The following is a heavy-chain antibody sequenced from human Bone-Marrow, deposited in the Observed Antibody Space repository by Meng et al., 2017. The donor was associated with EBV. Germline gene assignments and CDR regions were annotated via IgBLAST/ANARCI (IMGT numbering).Heavy chain of an antibody. V-gene: IGHV1-18*04. J-gene: IGHJ4*02. CDR3: ARVDDYGDYRGSKTLDY. CDR2: ISPYTGNT. D-gene: IGHD4-17*01. Sequence: QVCVVPCGVEVEEPGACGKVSCKPSGYPFASYGITWVPQATGQGPEGMGWISPYTGNTDFAQRLQGRISMTTDTSTSTAYMELRRLRSDDTAVYYCARVDDYGDYRGSKTLDYWGQGTLVTVSS. CDR1: GYPFASYG.